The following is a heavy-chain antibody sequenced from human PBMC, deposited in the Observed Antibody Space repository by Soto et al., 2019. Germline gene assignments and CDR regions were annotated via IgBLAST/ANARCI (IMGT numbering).Heavy chain of an antibody. CDR3: ARGRSAPTPPDL. CDR1: GFTFSFYT. Sequence: PGGSLRLSCAASGFTFSFYTLNWVRQAPGKGLEWVSSISSSSSYIYYAASLEVRLTLSRDNAKHSVYLQMNSLSTKATAVYYCARGRSAPTPPDLWGQGSLVTVSS. J-gene: IGHJ5*02. CDR2: ISSSSSYI. V-gene: IGHV3-21*01. D-gene: IGHD6-6*01.